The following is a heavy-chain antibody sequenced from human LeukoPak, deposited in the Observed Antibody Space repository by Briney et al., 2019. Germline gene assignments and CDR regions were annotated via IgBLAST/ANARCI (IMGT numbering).Heavy chain of an antibody. V-gene: IGHV3-30*18. CDR1: GFTFSSYG. D-gene: IGHD5-24*01. CDR2: ISYDGSNK. J-gene: IGHJ3*02. CDR3: AKVKSPVTIGWPLFDI. Sequence: PGESLRLSCAASGFTFSSYGMHWVRQAPGKGLEWVAVISYDGSNKYYADSVKGRFTISRDNSKNTLYLQMNSLRTEDTAVYYCAKVKSPVTIGWPLFDIWGQGTMVTVSS.